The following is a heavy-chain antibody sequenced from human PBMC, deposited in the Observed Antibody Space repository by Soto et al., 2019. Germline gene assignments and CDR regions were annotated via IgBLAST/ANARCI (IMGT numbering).Heavy chain of an antibody. CDR1: GYTFTSYY. D-gene: IGHD3-22*01. Sequence: ASVKVSCKASGYTFTSYYMHWVRQAPGQGLEWMGIINPSGGSTSYAQKFQGRVTMTRDTSTSTVYMELSSLRSEDTAVYYCARGVERSGYYYGPFFFDYWGQGTLVTVSS. V-gene: IGHV1-46*01. CDR2: INPSGGST. J-gene: IGHJ4*02. CDR3: ARGVERSGYYYGPFFFDY.